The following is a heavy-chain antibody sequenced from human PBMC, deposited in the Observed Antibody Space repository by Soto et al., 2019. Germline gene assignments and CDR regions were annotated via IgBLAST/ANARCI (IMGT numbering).Heavy chain of an antibody. CDR3: AKALQYCSSRDYFYYGMDV. V-gene: IGHV3-23*01. D-gene: IGHD2-15*01. Sequence: GSLRLSCAASGFTFSNYSMSWVRQAPGKGLEWVSGMNSGGRSYYADSVKGRFTISRDTSKNMLYLQMNSLRADDTAVFYCAKALQYCSSRDYFYYGMDVWGQGTTVIVSS. J-gene: IGHJ6*02. CDR2: MNSGGRS. CDR1: GFTFSNYS.